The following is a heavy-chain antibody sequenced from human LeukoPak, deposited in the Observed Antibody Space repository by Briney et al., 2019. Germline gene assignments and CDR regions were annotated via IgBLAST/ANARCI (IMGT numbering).Heavy chain of an antibody. Sequence: PSQTLSLTCTVSGGSISSGGYYWSWIRQHPGTGLEWIGYIYYSGSTYYNPSLKSRVTISVDTSKNQFSLKLSSVTAADTAVYYCARGSTVTTYFDYWGQGTLVTVSP. J-gene: IGHJ4*02. D-gene: IGHD4-17*01. V-gene: IGHV4-31*03. CDR2: IYYSGST. CDR3: ARGSTVTTYFDY. CDR1: GGSISSGGYY.